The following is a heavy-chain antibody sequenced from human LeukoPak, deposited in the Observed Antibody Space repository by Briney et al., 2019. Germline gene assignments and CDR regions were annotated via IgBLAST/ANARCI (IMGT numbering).Heavy chain of an antibody. Sequence: SETLSLTCTVSGGSISSGSYYWSWIRQPAGKGLEWIGRIYTSGSTNYNPSLKSRVTISVDASEKQISLSLRSVTAADTAIYYCANTTRVAPDGRAEYFQHWGQGTLVTVSS. CDR1: GGSISSGSYY. CDR3: ANTTRVAPDGRAEYFQH. V-gene: IGHV4-61*02. D-gene: IGHD5-24*01. J-gene: IGHJ1*01. CDR2: IYTSGST.